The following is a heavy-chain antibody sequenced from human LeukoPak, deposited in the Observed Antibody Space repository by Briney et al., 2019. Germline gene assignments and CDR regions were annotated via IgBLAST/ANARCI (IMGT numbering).Heavy chain of an antibody. CDR2: IYTSGST. V-gene: IGHV4-61*02. D-gene: IGHD3-3*01. CDR1: GGSISSGSHY. CDR3: ARDSGRSITIFGVVTGYNWFDP. J-gene: IGHJ5*02. Sequence: SETLSLTCTVSGGSISSGSHYWSWIRQPAGKGLEWIGRIYTSGSTNYNPSLKSRVTISVDTSKNQFSLKLSSVTAADTAVYYCARDSGRSITIFGVVTGYNWFDPWGQGTLVTVSS.